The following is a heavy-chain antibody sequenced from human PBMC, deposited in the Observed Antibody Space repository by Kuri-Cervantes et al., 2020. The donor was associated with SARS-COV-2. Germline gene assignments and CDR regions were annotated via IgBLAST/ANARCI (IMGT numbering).Heavy chain of an antibody. D-gene: IGHD1-26*01. V-gene: IGHV1-18*04. Sequence: ASVKVSCKASGYTFITYGISWVRQAPGQGLEWLGWISVWNRDTDYAQKVQGRVTMTTDTSTSTAYMELRSLRSDDTAVYFCARGYYSHFDYWGQGTLVTVSS. CDR3: ARGYYSHFDY. J-gene: IGHJ4*02. CDR2: ISVWNRDT. CDR1: GYTFITYG.